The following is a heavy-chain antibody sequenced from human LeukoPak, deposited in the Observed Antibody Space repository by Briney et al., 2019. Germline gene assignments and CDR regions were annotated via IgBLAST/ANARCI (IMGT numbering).Heavy chain of an antibody. Sequence: PGGSLRLSCAASGFTFSTYGMSWVRQAPGKGLEWVSGIIGGGNNTYYADSVKGRFTISRDKSKDTLYLQMNSLRAEDTAVYYCARDPGYAIYYFDYWGQGTLVTVSS. CDR2: IIGGGNNT. CDR1: GFTFSTYG. CDR3: ARDPGYAIYYFDY. V-gene: IGHV3-23*01. D-gene: IGHD5-12*01. J-gene: IGHJ4*02.